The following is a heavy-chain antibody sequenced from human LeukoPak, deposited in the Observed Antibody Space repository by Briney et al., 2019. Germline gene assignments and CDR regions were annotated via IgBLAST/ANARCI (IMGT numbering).Heavy chain of an antibody. J-gene: IGHJ6*04. CDR3: AELGITMIGGV. CDR2: IDGSGSII. D-gene: IGHD3-10*02. CDR1: GFPFSNFE. Sequence: PGGSLRLSCVMSGFPFSNFEMNWVRQAPGKGLEWVSYIDGSGSIIYYADSVKGRFTTSRDNAKLFLQMNGLRVEDTAVYYCAELGITMIGGVWGKGTTVIISS. V-gene: IGHV3-48*03.